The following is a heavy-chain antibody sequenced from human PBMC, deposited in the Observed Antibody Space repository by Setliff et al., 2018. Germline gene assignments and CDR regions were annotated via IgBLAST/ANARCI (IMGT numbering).Heavy chain of an antibody. CDR2: VPYGGST. CDR1: GAAISTYH. J-gene: IGHJ6*03. CDR3: ARTGTTYYYSCMDV. D-gene: IGHD3-22*01. Sequence: SETLSLTCAVSGAAISTYHWSWLRQPPGKGLEWIGYVPYGGSTKYNPSLESRVTISLDAPKNQFSLKLTSVTAADTAVYYCARTGTTYYYSCMDVWGKGTTVTVSS. V-gene: IGHV4-59*08.